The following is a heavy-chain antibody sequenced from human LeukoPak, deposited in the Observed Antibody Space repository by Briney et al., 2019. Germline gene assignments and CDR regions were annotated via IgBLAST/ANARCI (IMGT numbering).Heavy chain of an antibody. J-gene: IGHJ4*02. D-gene: IGHD3-3*01. Sequence: ASVKVSCEASGYTFTGYYMHWVRQAPGQGLEWMGWINPNSGGTNYAQKFQGWVTMTRDTSISTAYMELSRLRSDDTAVYYCARGVDPFYYFDYWGQGTLVTVSS. CDR1: GYTFTGYY. CDR2: INPNSGGT. V-gene: IGHV1-2*04. CDR3: ARGVDPFYYFDY.